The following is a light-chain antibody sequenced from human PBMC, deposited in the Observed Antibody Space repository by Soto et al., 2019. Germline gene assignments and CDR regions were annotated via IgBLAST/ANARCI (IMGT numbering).Light chain of an antibody. CDR1: QPISTY. CDR2: AAS. Sequence: AIRMTQSPSSISAFTGDRVTITCRASQPISTYLAWYQQKPGTAPTLLIYAASTLQSGVPSRFSGSGSGTDFTLTISCLQSEDFATYFWQQDYTYPLAFGQGTKVEIK. V-gene: IGKV1-8*01. J-gene: IGKJ1*01. CDR3: QQDYTYPLA.